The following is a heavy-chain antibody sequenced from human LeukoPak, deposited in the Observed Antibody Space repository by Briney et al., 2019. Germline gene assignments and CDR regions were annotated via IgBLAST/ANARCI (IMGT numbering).Heavy chain of an antibody. CDR1: GYSISSGYY. CDR3: ARAPYGELLFGWFDP. D-gene: IGHD3-10*01. V-gene: IGHV4-38-2*01. Sequence: SETLSLTCAVSGYSISSGYYWGWIRQPPGKGLEWIGSIYHSGSTYYNPSLKSRVTISVDTSKNQFSLKPSSVTAADTAVYYCARAPYGELLFGWFDPWGQGTLVTVSS. CDR2: IYHSGST. J-gene: IGHJ5*02.